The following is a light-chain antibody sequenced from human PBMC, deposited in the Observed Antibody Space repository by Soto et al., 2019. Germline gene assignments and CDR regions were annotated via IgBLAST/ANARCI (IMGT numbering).Light chain of an antibody. CDR2: GAS. V-gene: IGKV3-15*01. CDR1: QSVSSN. CDR3: QQYNNWRPPFT. Sequence: EIVMTQSPATLSVSPGERATLSCRASQSVSSNLAWYQQKPGQAPRLLIYGASTRATGIPARFSGSGSGTAFTLTSTSLQPEDFAVYYCQQYNNWRPPFTFGPGTQVDIK. J-gene: IGKJ3*01.